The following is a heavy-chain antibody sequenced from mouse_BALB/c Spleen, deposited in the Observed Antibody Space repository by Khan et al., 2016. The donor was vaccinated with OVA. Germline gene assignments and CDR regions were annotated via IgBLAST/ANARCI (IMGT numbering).Heavy chain of an antibody. CDR1: GYTFTNYL. CDR2: INPYNDGT. D-gene: IGHD1-1*01. J-gene: IGHJ4*01. Sequence: IQLVQSGPELVKPGASVKMSCKTSGYTFTNYLMHWVKQKPGQGLEWIGYINPYNDGTKYNEKFRGKATLPSDKSSSTAYMELSSLTSEDSAVYYCARYASTPYYAMDYWGQGTSVTVSS. V-gene: IGHV1S136*01. CDR3: ARYASTPYYAMDY.